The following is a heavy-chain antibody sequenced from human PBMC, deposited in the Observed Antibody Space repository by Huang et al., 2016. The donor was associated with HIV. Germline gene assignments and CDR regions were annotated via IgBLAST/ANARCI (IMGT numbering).Heavy chain of an antibody. J-gene: IGHJ4*02. CDR3: ATGFDVFFDF. CDR1: EYTLTVLS. V-gene: IGHV1-24*01. Sequence: QVQLVQSRAEVKKPGASVKVPCKVSEYTLTVLSIPWVRQPPGKGLEWMGGFDPETGEPNYAQKFQGRVTMTEDTATETAFMELSGLRPEDTAVYYCATGFDVFFDFWGQGTLVTVSS. CDR2: FDPETGEP. D-gene: IGHD3-9*01.